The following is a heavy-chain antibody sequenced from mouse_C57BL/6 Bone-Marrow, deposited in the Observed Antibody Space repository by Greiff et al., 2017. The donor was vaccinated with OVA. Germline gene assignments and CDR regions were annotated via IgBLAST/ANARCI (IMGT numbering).Heavy chain of an antibody. V-gene: IGHV1-19*01. J-gene: IGHJ2*01. CDR3: APGLGFDY. D-gene: IGHD4-1*01. CDR1: GYTFTDYY. Sequence: VQLKQSGPVLVKPGASVKMSCKASGYTFTDYYMNWVKQSHGKSLEWIGVINPYNGGTSYNQKFKGKATLTVDKSSSTAYMELNSLTSEDSAVYYRAPGLGFDYWGQGTTLTVSS. CDR2: INPYNGGT.